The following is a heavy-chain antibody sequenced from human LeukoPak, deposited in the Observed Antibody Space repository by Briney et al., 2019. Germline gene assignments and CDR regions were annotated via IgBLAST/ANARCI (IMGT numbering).Heavy chain of an antibody. D-gene: IGHD2-2*02. J-gene: IGHJ6*04. CDR3: ARDRIVVVPAAITLYYYHGMDV. V-gene: IGHV4-30-4*01. CDR2: IYYSGST. Sequence: SQTLSLTCTVSGGSISSGDYYWSWIRQPPGKGLEWIGYIYYSGSTYYNPSLKSRVTISVDTSKNQFSLKLSSVTAADTAVYYCARDRIVVVPAAITLYYYHGMDVWGKGTTVTVSS. CDR1: GGSISSGDYY.